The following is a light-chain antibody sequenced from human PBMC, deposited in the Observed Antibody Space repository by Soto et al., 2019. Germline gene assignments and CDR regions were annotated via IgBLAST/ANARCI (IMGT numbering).Light chain of an antibody. CDR2: DVS. CDR1: SSDVGGYIY. J-gene: IGLJ1*01. V-gene: IGLV2-14*03. Sequence: QSALTQPASVSGSPGQSITISCTGTSSDVGGYIYVSWYQHHPGKVPKLIIYDVSHRPSGVSTRFSGSQSGSTASLTISGLQAEDEADYYCSSYTRTSTLEVFGTGTKLTVL. CDR3: SSYTRTSTLEV.